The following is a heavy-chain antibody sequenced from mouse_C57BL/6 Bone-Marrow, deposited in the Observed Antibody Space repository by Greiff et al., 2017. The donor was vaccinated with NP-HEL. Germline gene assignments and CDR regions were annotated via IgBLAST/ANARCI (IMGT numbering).Heavy chain of an antibody. CDR3: ARRYYGSKAMDY. CDR2: ISNGCVCT. V-gene: IGHV5-12*01. Sequence: VMLVESWGSFLHPGGSLQLSCAASGFPFSDSFMSFFRPTPLPRLSWVAYISNGCVCTYYPDTVKGPFTISTDNAKNTLYLQMSRLKSEDTAMYYCARRYYGSKAMDYWGQGTSVTVSS. J-gene: IGHJ4*01. D-gene: IGHD1-1*01. CDR1: GFPFSDSF.